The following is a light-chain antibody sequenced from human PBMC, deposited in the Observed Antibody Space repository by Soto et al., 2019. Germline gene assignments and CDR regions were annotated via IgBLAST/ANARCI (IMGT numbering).Light chain of an antibody. CDR1: QSVTTQ. CDR3: HQYGGSTRT. CDR2: GAS. V-gene: IGKV3-20*01. J-gene: IGKJ1*01. Sequence: IVLTQSPGTLSLSPGERATLSCRASQSVTTQLAWYQQKPGQAPRLIIHGASSRATGVPDRITGSGSGTDFTLSISGLEPEDFAVYYCHQYGGSTRTFGQGTKVDIK.